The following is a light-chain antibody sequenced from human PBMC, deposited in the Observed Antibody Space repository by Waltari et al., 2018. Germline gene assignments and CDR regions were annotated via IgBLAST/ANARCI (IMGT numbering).Light chain of an antibody. V-gene: IGLV3-1*01. J-gene: IGLJ3*02. CDR2: QDS. Sequence: SYELTQPPSVSVSPGQTASITCSVAKLGDKYASWYQQKPGQSPVLVIYQDSKRPSGIPERFSGSNSGNTATLTISGTQAMDEADYYCQAWDSSTGVFGGGTKLTVL. CDR1: KLGDKY. CDR3: QAWDSSTGV.